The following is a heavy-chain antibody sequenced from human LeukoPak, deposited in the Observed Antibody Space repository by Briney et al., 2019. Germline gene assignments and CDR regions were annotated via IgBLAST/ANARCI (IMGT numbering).Heavy chain of an antibody. Sequence: GGSLRLSCAASGFTFSSYWMSWVRQAPGKGLEWVANIKQDGSEKYYVDSVQGRFTISRDNAKSSLYLQMNSLRAEDTAVYYCARELEIPYYYYMDVWGKGTTVTVSS. CDR3: ARELEIPYYYYMDV. V-gene: IGHV3-7*01. J-gene: IGHJ6*03. CDR2: IKQDGSEK. D-gene: IGHD1-1*01. CDR1: GFTFSSYW.